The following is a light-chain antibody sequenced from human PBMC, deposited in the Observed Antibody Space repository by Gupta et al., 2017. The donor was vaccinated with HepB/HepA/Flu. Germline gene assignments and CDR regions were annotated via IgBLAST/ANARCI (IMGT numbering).Light chain of an antibody. CDR1: QSVAGD. CDR2: GAS. CDR3: QHYDKCRFT. V-gene: IGKV3-15*01. Sequence: IVITQSPATLSVSPGEVATFSCRASQSVAGDIAWYQHRPVQAPRVLIYGASTRDTGIPARFGGSGSGTEFTLTITRLQSEDSAVYYCQHYDKCRFTFGHGTKVVI. J-gene: IGKJ3*01.